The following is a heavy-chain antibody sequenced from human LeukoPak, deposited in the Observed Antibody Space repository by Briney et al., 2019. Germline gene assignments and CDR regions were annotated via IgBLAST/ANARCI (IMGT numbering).Heavy chain of an antibody. CDR3: ARDRNGDGFAYFDY. D-gene: IGHD5-24*01. CDR2: INPNSGVT. J-gene: IGHJ4*02. V-gene: IGHV1-2*02. CDR1: GYRFTGYY. Sequence: GASVKVSCKASGYRFTGYYMHWVRQAPGQGLEWMGWINPNSGVTSSAQKFQGRVTMTRDTSISTAYMELSTLRSDDTAVYYCARDRNGDGFAYFDYWGQGTLVTVSS.